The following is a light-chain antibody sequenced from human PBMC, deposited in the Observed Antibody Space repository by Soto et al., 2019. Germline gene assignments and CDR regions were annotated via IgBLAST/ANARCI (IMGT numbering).Light chain of an antibody. Sequence: EIVMTQSPDTLSVSPGERATLSFRASQSVSSNLAWYQQKPGQAPRLLIYGASTRATGIPDRFSGSGSGTDFTLTISRLEPEDFAVYYCQQYGSSPPITFGQGTRLEIK. CDR1: QSVSSN. V-gene: IGKV3-20*01. J-gene: IGKJ5*01. CDR3: QQYGSSPPIT. CDR2: GAS.